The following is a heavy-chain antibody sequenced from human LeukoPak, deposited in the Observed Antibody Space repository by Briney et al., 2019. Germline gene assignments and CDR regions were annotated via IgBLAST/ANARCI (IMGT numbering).Heavy chain of an antibody. CDR1: GYTSTSYA. CDR2: INPSGGST. D-gene: IGHD2-15*01. V-gene: IGHV1-46*01. CDR3: ARAGEGVIGYCSGGSCYSALPSDY. Sequence: ASVKVSCKASGYTSTSYAMNWVRQAPGQGLGWMGIINPSGGSTSYAQKFQGRVTMTRDMSTSTVYMELSSLRSEDTAVYYCARAGEGVIGYCSGGSCYSALPSDYWGQGTLVTVSS. J-gene: IGHJ4*02.